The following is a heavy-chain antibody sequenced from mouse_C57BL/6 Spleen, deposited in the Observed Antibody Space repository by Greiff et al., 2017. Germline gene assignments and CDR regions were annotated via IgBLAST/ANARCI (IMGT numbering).Heavy chain of an antibody. D-gene: IGHD1-1*01. CDR2: INPSSGYT. CDR1: GYTFTSYT. CDR3: ARGTTGVATRGNAMEY. Sequence: QVQLQQSGAELARPGASVKMSCKASGYTFTSYTMHWVKQRPGQGLEWIGYINPSSGYTKYNQKFKDKATLTADKSSSTAYMQLSSLTSEDTAVYYGARGTTGVATRGNAMEYWGQGTSVTVSS. J-gene: IGHJ4*01. V-gene: IGHV1-4*01.